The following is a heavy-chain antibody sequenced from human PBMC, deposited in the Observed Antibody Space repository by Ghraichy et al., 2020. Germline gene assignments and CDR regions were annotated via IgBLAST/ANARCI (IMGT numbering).Heavy chain of an antibody. Sequence: GGYLRLSCAASGFTFISYAMNWVRQAPGKGLEWVSSISTRSTYKNYAASVKGRFTVSRDNAKNSLFLQMDSLRADDTAVYYCARDVGFDNSAGGLDVWGHGTWVIVSS. CDR2: ISTRSTYK. D-gene: IGHD4-23*01. J-gene: IGHJ6*02. V-gene: IGHV3-21*01. CDR1: GFTFISYA. CDR3: ARDVGFDNSAGGLDV.